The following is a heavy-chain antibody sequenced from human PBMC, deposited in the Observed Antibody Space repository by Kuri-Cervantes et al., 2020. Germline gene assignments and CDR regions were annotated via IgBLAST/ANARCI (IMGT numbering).Heavy chain of an antibody. D-gene: IGHD3-10*01. Sequence: GESLKISCAASGFTFSSYAMHWVRQAPGKRLEWVAVISYDGSNKYYADSVKGRFTISRDNSKNTLYLQMNSLRAEDTAVYYCARDGHYYGSGSPFDPWGQGTLVTVSS. J-gene: IGHJ5*02. V-gene: IGHV3-30-3*01. CDR1: GFTFSSYA. CDR3: ARDGHYYGSGSPFDP. CDR2: ISYDGSNK.